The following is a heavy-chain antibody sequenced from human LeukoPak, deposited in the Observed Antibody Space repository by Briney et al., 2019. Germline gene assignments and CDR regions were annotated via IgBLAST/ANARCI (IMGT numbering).Heavy chain of an antibody. CDR2: ISGSGGST. D-gene: IGHD6-19*01. V-gene: IGHV3-23*01. CDR3: AKRPQQWLGDYFDY. CDR1: GFIFDSYI. Sequence: GGSLRLSCAASGFIFDSYIMSWVRQAPGKRLEWVSSISGSGGSTYYADSVKGRFTISRDNSKNTLYLQMNSLRAEDTAVYYCAKRPQQWLGDYFDYWGQGTLVTVPS. J-gene: IGHJ4*02.